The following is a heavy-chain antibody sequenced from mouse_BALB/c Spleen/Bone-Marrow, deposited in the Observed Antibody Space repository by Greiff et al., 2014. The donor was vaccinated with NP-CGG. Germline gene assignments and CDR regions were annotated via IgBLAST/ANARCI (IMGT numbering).Heavy chain of an antibody. Sequence: QVQLKDSGAELVRPGASVKLSCKASGYSFPNYWMKWGKQRPGQGLEWIGMIHPSDSVTRLNQNFKDKATLTVDKSSSTAYMQLSSPTSEDSAVYYCVKDGNPFDCWGQGTTLTVSS. CDR1: GYSFPNYW. V-gene: IGHV1-74*01. CDR2: IHPSDSVT. D-gene: IGHD2-1*01. J-gene: IGHJ2*01. CDR3: VKDGNPFDC.